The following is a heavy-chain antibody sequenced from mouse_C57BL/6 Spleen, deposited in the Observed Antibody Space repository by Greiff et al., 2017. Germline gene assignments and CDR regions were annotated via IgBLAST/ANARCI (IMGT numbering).Heavy chain of an antibody. J-gene: IGHJ4*01. V-gene: IGHV1-82*01. D-gene: IGHD1-1*01. CDR2: IYPGDGDT. Sequence: QVQLQQSGPELVKPGASVRISCKASGYAFSSSWMNWVKQRPGKGLEWIGRIYPGDGDTNYNGKFKGKATLTADKSSSTAYMQLSSLTSEDSAVYFCARWGVVATPMDYWGQGTSVTVSS. CDR3: ARWGVVATPMDY. CDR1: GYAFSSSW.